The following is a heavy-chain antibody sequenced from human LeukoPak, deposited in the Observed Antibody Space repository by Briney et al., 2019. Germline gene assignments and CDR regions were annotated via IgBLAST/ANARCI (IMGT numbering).Heavy chain of an antibody. CDR2: ISAYNGTT. Sequence: ASVKVSCKASGYTLTSYGISWVRQAPGQGLEWMGWISAYNGTTNYAQKLQGRVTMTTDTSTSTAYMELRSLRSDDTAVYYCARASGSSSWYSPFDYWAQGTLVTVSS. CDR3: ARASGSSSWYSPFDY. J-gene: IGHJ4*02. V-gene: IGHV1-18*01. D-gene: IGHD6-13*01. CDR1: GYTLTSYG.